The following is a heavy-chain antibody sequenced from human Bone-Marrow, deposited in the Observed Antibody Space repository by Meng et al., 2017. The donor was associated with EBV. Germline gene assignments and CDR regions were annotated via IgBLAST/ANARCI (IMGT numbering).Heavy chain of an antibody. D-gene: IGHD2-15*01. CDR1: GFTFSSYG. CDR3: AKDPASYCSGGSCYSADY. J-gene: IGHJ4*02. V-gene: IGHV3-33*06. CDR2: IWYDGSNK. Sequence: GELGWSGGGWVQPGRSLTLACAASGFTFSSYGMHWVRQAPGKGLEWVAVIWYDGSNKYYADSVKGRFTISRDNSKNTLYLQMNSLRAEDTAVYYCAKDPASYCSGGSCYSADYWGQGTLVTVSS.